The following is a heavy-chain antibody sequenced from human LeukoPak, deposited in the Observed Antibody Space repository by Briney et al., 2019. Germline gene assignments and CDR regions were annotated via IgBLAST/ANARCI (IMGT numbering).Heavy chain of an antibody. CDR3: AKDHPYYDSSGFDY. J-gene: IGHJ4*02. V-gene: IGHV3-53*05. Sequence: GGSLRLSCAASGLTVSRNYMSWVRQAPGKGLESVSVIYSGGSTYYADSVKGRFTISRDNSKNTLYLQMNSLRAEDTAVYYCAKDHPYYDSSGFDYWGQGTLVTVSS. D-gene: IGHD3-22*01. CDR1: GLTVSRNY. CDR2: IYSGGST.